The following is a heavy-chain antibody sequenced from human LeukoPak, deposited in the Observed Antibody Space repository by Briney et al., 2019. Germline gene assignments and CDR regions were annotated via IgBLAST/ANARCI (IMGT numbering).Heavy chain of an antibody. CDR2: ISYDGSSK. V-gene: IGHV3-30*18. D-gene: IGHD2-15*01. CDR3: AKDRSGSYFDY. CDR1: GFTFSNYG. Sequence: GRSLRLSCAASGFTFSNYGMHWVRQAPGKGLEWVAVISYDGSSKYYGDSVKGRFTISRDNSNNTLYLQMNSLRPEDTAVYHCAKDRSGSYFDYWGQGTLVTVSS. J-gene: IGHJ4*02.